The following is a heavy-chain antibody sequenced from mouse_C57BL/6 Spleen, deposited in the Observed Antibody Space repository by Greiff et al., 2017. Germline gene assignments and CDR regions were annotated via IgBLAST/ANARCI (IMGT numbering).Heavy chain of an antibody. V-gene: IGHV1-61*01. CDR1: GYTFTSYW. J-gene: IGHJ2*01. Sequence: QVQLQQPGAELVRPGSSVKLSCKASGYTFTSYWMDWVKQRPGQGLEWIGNIYPSDSETHYNQKFKDKATLTVDKSSSTAYMQLSSLTSEDSAVYYCASSTSTMVTARSPFDYWGQGTTLTVSS. D-gene: IGHD2-2*01. CDR2: IYPSDSET. CDR3: ASSTSTMVTARSPFDY.